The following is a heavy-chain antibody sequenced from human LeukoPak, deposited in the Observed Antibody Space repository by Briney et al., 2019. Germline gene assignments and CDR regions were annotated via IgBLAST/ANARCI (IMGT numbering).Heavy chain of an antibody. CDR2: INPNSGDT. CDR1: TYTFTGYY. Sequence: ASVKVSCKASTYTFTGYYMNWVRQAPGQGLEWMGRINPNSGDTNYAQKFQDRVTMTRDTSISTAYMELSRLSPADTAVYFCARGHYDAYYYHYMDVWGKGTTVTVSS. J-gene: IGHJ6*03. D-gene: IGHD3-3*01. V-gene: IGHV1-2*06. CDR3: ARGHYDAYYYHYMDV.